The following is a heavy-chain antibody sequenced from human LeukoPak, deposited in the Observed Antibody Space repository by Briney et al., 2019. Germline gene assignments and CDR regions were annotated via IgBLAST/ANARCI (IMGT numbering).Heavy chain of an antibody. V-gene: IGHV4-34*01. D-gene: IGHD2-21*01. Sequence: TSETLSLTCAVYGGSFSGYYWSWIRQPPGKGLEWIGEINHSGSTNYNPSLKSRVTVSVDTSKNQFSLKLSSVTAADTAVYYCARRVVIARYYYYYMDVWGKGTTVTVSS. J-gene: IGHJ6*03. CDR1: GGSFSGYY. CDR2: INHSGST. CDR3: ARRVVIARYYYYYMDV.